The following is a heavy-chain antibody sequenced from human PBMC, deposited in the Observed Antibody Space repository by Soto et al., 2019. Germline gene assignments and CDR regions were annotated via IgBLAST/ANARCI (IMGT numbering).Heavy chain of an antibody. CDR3: AKDITGYGTYGPYYYGMDV. D-gene: IGHD5-18*01. J-gene: IGHJ6*02. Sequence: PWGSLRLSCAASGFTFDDYTMHWVRQAPGKGLEWVSLISWDGGSTYYADSVKGRFTISRDNSKNSLYLQMNSLRTEDTALYYCAKDITGYGTYGPYYYGMDVWGQGTTVTVSS. CDR1: GFTFDDYT. CDR2: ISWDGGST. V-gene: IGHV3-43*01.